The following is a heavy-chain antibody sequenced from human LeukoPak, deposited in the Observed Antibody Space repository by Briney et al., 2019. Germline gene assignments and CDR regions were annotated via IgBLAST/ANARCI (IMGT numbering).Heavy chain of an antibody. J-gene: IGHJ4*02. V-gene: IGHV3-23*01. CDR3: AKDESAATPEDFDY. CDR2: ISGSGGST. Sequence: HTGGSLRLSCAASGFTFSSYAMSWVRQAPGKGLEWVSAISGSGGSTYYADSVKGRFTISRDNSKNTLYLQMNSLRAEDTAVYYCAKDESAATPEDFDYWGQGTLVTVSS. D-gene: IGHD2-15*01. CDR1: GFTFSSYA.